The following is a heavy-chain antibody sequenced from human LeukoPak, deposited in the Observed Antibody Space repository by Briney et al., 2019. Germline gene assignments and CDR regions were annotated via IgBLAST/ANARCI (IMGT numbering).Heavy chain of an antibody. CDR1: GGSISSGGYS. CDR3: ARGGSSGPVDY. CDR2: IYHSGST. V-gene: IGHV4-30-2*01. D-gene: IGHD3-22*01. Sequence: PSETLSLTCAVSGGSISSGGYSWSWLRQPPGTGLEWIGYIYHSGSTYYNPSLKSRVTISVDRSKNQFSLKLSSVTAADTAVYYCARGGSSGPVDYWGQGTLVTVSS. J-gene: IGHJ4*02.